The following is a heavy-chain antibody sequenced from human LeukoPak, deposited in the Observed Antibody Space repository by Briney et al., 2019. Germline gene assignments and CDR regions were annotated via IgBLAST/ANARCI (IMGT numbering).Heavy chain of an antibody. J-gene: IGHJ4*02. CDR2: ISVSGENT. CDR3: ARYDSGSYYDVLH. CDR1: GSTFTRIA. V-gene: IGHV3-23*01. Sequence: GSLRFSCAASGSTFTRIAITWCRQAPAKGLQWVSTISVSGENTYYADSVKGRFTISRDMSKSTLYLQMNSPRAEDTAVYDCARYDSGSYYDVLHWGQGTLVTVSS. D-gene: IGHD3-10*01.